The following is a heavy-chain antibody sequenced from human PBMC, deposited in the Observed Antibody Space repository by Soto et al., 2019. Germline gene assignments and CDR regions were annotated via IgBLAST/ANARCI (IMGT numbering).Heavy chain of an antibody. CDR2: ISGSGGST. Sequence: VRLLESGGGLVQPGGSLRLSCAASGFTFSSYAMSWVRQAPGKGLEWVSAISGSGGSTYYADSVKGRFTISRDNSKNTLYLQMNSLRAEDTAVYYCAKSLRSGGLLHPFSDVYFDYWGQGTLVTVSS. CDR1: GFTFSSYA. J-gene: IGHJ4*02. CDR3: AKSLRSGGLLHPFSDVYFDY. D-gene: IGHD3-10*01. V-gene: IGHV3-23*01.